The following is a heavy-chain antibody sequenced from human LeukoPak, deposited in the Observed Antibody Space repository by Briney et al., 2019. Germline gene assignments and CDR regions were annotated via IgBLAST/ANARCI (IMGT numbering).Heavy chain of an antibody. J-gene: IGHJ3*02. CDR3: ARVGPIVVATRYAFDI. CDR2: ISSSSSTI. V-gene: IGHV3-48*02. CDR1: GFTFSSYS. Sequence: GGSLRLSCAASGFTFSSYSMNWVRQAPGKGLEWVSYISSSSSTIYYADSLKGRFTISRDNAKNSLYLQMNSLRDEDTAVYYCARVGPIVVATRYAFDIWGQGTMVTVSS. D-gene: IGHD3-22*01.